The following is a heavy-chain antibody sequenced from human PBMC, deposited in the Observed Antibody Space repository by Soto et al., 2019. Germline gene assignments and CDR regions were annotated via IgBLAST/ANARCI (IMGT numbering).Heavy chain of an antibody. J-gene: IGHJ4*02. D-gene: IGHD1-1*01. CDR3: ARDLRRNSTLCGVVHRGGLAY. CDR1: GYTFTSYA. Sequence: ASVKVSCKASGYTFTSYAMHWVRQAPGQRLEWMGWINAGNGNTKYSQKFQGRVTITRDTSASTAYMELSSLRSEDTAVYYCARDLRRNSTLCGVVHRGGLAYWGRGSL. V-gene: IGHV1-3*01. CDR2: INAGNGNT.